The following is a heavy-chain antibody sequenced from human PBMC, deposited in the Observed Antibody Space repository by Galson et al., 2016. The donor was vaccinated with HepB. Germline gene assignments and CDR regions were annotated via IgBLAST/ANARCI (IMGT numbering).Heavy chain of an antibody. J-gene: IGHJ4*02. CDR2: IKQDGCEK. V-gene: IGHV3-7*04. CDR3: TRTISATAGID. CDR1: GFTFSSYW. D-gene: IGHD6-13*01. Sequence: SLRLSCAASGFTFSSYWMSWVRQAPGKGLEWLANIKQDGCEKYYVDSVRGRFTISRDNAMNSLYLHMSSLRAEDTALYYCTRTISATAGIDWGQGTLVTVSS.